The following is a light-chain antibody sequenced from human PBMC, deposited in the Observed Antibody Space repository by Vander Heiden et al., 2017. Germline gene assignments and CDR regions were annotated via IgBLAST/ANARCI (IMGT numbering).Light chain of an antibody. J-gene: IGKJ1*01. CDR1: QVIRYD. CDR2: AAS. Sequence: AIQMTQSPSSLSASVGDRVTITCRASQVIRYDLGWYRQKPGKAPKLLIYAASSLESGVPSRFSGNGSGTDFTLTISSLQPEDFATYYCLQDYNFPRAFGQGTMVEI. V-gene: IGKV1-6*01. CDR3: LQDYNFPRA.